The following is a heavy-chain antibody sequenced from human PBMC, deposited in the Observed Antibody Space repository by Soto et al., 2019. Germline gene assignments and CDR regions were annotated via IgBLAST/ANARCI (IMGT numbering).Heavy chain of an antibody. Sequence: QVQLVESGGGVVQPGRSLRLSCAASGFTFSSYAMHWVRQAPGKGLEWVAVISYDGSNKYYADSVKGRFTISRDNSKKTLYLQMNRLRADDTAVYYCARDLYSSGPCCPSGVSSYWGKGTLVTVSS. J-gene: IGHJ4*02. CDR3: ARDLYSSGPCCPSGVSSY. CDR1: GFTFSSYA. D-gene: IGHD6-19*01. V-gene: IGHV3-30-3*01. CDR2: ISYDGSNK.